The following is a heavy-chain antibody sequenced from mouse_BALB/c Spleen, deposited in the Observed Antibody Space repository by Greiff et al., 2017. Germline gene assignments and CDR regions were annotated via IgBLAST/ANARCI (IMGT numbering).Heavy chain of an antibody. D-gene: IGHD2-4*01. V-gene: IGHV5-6-5*01. CDR3: ARGTDYAWFAY. CDR2: ISSGGST. J-gene: IGHJ3*01. Sequence: EVQLVESGGGLVKPGGSLKLSCAASGFTFSSYAMSWVRQTPEKRLEWVASISSGGSTYYPDSVKGRFTISRDNARNILYLQMSSLRSEDTAMYYCARGTDYAWFAYWGQGTLVTVSA. CDR1: GFTFSSYA.